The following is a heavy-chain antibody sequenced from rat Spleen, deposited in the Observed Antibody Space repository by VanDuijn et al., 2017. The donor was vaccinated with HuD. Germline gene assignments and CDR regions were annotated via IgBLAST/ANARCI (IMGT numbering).Heavy chain of an antibody. J-gene: IGHJ3*01. V-gene: IGHV5S10*01. D-gene: IGHD1-4*01. CDR3: TTNCPRVSRFAS. CDR1: GFTFSDYA. CDR2: ISSEGRSS. Sequence: EVQLVESGGKLVQPGNSLKLSCAASGFTFSDYAMAWVRQSPKKGLEWVATISSEGRSSYYRDSVKGRFTISRDNAESTLYLQMDSLRSGDTATYYCTTNCPRVSRFASWGQGTLVTVSS.